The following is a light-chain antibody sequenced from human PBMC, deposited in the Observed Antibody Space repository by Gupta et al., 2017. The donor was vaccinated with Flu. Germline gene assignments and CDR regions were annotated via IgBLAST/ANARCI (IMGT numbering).Light chain of an antibody. J-gene: IGKJ5*01. Sequence: EIVLTQSPATLSLSPGERATLSCRASQSVSSYLAWYQQKPDQAPRLLIYDASNRATGIPARFSGSGSGTDFTLTISSREPEDFAVYYCQQRSNWPSITFGQGTRLEIK. CDR1: QSVSSY. CDR3: QQRSNWPSIT. CDR2: DAS. V-gene: IGKV3-11*01.